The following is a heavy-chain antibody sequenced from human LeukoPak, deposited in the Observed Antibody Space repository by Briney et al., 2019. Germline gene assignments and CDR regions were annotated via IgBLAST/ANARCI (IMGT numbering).Heavy chain of an antibody. CDR3: ARATHRGYEQYYFDY. CDR1: GFTFSDYY. Sequence: PGGSLRLSCAASGFTFSDYYMSWIRQAPGKGLEWVSYISSSSSYTNYAGSVKGRFTISRDSAKNSLYLQMNSLRAEDTAVYYCARATHRGYEQYYFDYWGQGNLVTVSS. J-gene: IGHJ4*02. V-gene: IGHV3-11*06. CDR2: ISSSSSYT. D-gene: IGHD5-12*01.